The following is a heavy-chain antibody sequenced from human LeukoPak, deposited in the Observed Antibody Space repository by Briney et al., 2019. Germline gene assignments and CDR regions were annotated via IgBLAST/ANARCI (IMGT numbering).Heavy chain of an antibody. CDR1: GFTFSSYA. CDR3: AKDERGYSYGLFDY. CDR2: ISGSGGST. J-gene: IGHJ4*02. D-gene: IGHD5-18*01. Sequence: GGSLRLSCAASGFTFSSYAMGWVRQAPGKGLEWVSAISGSGGSTYYADSVKGRFTISRDNSKNTLYLQMNSLRAEDTAVYYCAKDERGYSYGLFDYWGQGTLVTVSS. V-gene: IGHV3-23*01.